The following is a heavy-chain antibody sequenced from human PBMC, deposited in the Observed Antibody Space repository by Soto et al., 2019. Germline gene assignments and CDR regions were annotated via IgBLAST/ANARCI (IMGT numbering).Heavy chain of an antibody. Sequence: PGGSLRLSCAASGFTFSSYAMSWVRQAPGKGLEWVSAISGSGGSTYYADSVKGRFTISRDNSKNTLYLQMNSLRAEDTAVYYCAKLLDIVVVPAALSWGQGTLVTVSS. J-gene: IGHJ4*02. CDR1: GFTFSSYA. CDR2: ISGSGGST. CDR3: AKLLDIVVVPAALS. D-gene: IGHD2-2*03. V-gene: IGHV3-23*01.